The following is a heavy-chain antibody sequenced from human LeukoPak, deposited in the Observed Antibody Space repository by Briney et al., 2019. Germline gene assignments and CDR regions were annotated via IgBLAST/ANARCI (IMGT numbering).Heavy chain of an antibody. CDR3: ARDSKVRVVTAVDY. CDR2: IKQDGSEK. J-gene: IGHJ4*02. Sequence: AGGSLRLSCAASGFTFSSYWMSWVRQAPGKGLEWVANIKQDGSEKYYVDSVKGRFTISRDNAKNSLYLQMNSLRAEDTAVYYCARDSKVRVVTAVDYWGQGTLATVSS. D-gene: IGHD2-21*02. CDR1: GFTFSSYW. V-gene: IGHV3-7*01.